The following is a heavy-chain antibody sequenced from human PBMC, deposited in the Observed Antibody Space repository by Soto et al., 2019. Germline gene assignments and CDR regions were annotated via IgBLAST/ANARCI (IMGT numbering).Heavy chain of an antibody. D-gene: IGHD1-1*01. CDR1: GYTFTGYY. CDR2: INPNSGGT. J-gene: IGHJ6*02. Sequence: ASVKVSCKASGYTFTGYYMHWVRQAPGQGLEWMGWINPNSGGTNYAQKFQGWVTMTRDTSISTAYMELSRLRSDDTAVYYCARGEKRRFDYYYYGMDVWGQGTTVTVSS. CDR3: ARGEKRRFDYYYYGMDV. V-gene: IGHV1-2*04.